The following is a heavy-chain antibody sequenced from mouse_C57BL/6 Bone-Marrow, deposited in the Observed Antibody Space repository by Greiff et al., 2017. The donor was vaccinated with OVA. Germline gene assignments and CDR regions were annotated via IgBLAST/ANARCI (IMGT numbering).Heavy chain of an antibody. Sequence: QVQLQQPGAELVKPGASVKLSCKASGYTFTSYWMHWVKQRPGRDLEWIGRIDPNSGGTKYNEKFKSKATLTVDKPSSTAYMQLSSLTSEDSAVYYCAREGDSNYVWYFDVWGKGTTVTVSS. J-gene: IGHJ1*03. CDR2: IDPNSGGT. CDR1: GYTFTSYW. CDR3: AREGDSNYVWYFDV. D-gene: IGHD2-5*01. V-gene: IGHV1-72*01.